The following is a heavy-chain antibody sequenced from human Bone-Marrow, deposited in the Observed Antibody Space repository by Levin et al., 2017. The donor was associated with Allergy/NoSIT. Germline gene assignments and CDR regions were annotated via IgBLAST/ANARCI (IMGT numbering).Heavy chain of an antibody. J-gene: IGHJ4*02. V-gene: IGHV3-23*01. D-gene: IGHD6-6*01. CDR1: GFTFRSCA. Sequence: GGSLRLSCAASGFTFRSCAMNWVRQAPGKGLEWVSGISGNGDTTHYADSVKGRFTISRDNSKNTLYLQMNSLRADDTAVYYCAKDVSPEQLLLWSDCWGQGTLVTVSS. CDR3: AKDVSPEQLLLWSDC. CDR2: ISGNGDTT.